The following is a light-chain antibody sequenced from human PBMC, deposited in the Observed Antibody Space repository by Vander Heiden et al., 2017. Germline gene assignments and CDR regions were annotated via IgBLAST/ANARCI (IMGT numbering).Light chain of an antibody. J-gene: IGKJ2*02. V-gene: IGKV3-20*01. CDR1: QSVSSY. CDR2: GAS. Sequence: EIVLTQSPGTLSLSPGERATLSCRSSQSVSSYLAWHQQKPGQAPRLLIYGASTRATGIPDRFSGSGSGTDFTLTISRLEPEDFAVYYCQQDGTSPRTFGQGTKLEIK. CDR3: QQDGTSPRT.